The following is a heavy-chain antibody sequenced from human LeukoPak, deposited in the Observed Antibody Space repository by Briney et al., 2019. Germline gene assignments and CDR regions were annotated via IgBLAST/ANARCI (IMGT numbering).Heavy chain of an antibody. V-gene: IGHV3-30*02. Sequence: PGGSLRLSCAASGARLGGYGGQWVRQAPGKGLEWVACIRDDENTKDYVDSVKGRFTVSRDNSKNTLYLQMDRLRADDTAVYYCAKENTRDGYRHFHKWGQGTLVTVSS. D-gene: IGHD5-24*01. CDR2: IRDDENTK. J-gene: IGHJ4*02. CDR3: AKENTRDGYRHFHK. CDR1: GARLGGYG.